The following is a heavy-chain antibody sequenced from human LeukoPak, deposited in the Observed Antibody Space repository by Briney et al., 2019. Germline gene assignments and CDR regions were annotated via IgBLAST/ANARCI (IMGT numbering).Heavy chain of an antibody. CDR2: IRYDGSNK. CDR3: AKVSGYCSGGSCYVDPSESFDY. CDR1: GFTFSSYG. Sequence: GGSLRLSCAASGFTFSSYGMHWVRQAPGKGLEWVAFIRYDGSNKYYADSVKGRFTISRDNSKNTLYLQMNSLRAEDTAVYYCAKVSGYCSGGSCYVDPSESFDYWGQGTLVTVSS. J-gene: IGHJ4*02. V-gene: IGHV3-30*02. D-gene: IGHD2-15*01.